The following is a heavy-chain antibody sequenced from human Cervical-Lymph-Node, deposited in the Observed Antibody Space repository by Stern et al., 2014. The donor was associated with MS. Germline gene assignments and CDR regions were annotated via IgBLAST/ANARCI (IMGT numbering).Heavy chain of an antibody. Sequence: VQLVESGPEVRQPGASVRVSCKASGYTFTTPNYGIAWVREAPGRGLEWMGWLRSYNGNTVYAQKLQDRVTMTTDTSTSTAYMELRSLRSDDTAFYYCARERLRDFNDYHFDSWGQGTLVTVSS. V-gene: IGHV1-18*01. CDR1: GYTFTTPNYG. D-gene: IGHD4-11*01. J-gene: IGHJ4*02. CDR2: LRSYNGNT. CDR3: ARERLRDFNDYHFDS.